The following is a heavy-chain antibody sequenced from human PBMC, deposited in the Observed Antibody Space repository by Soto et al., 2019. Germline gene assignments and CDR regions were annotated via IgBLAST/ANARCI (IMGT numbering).Heavy chain of an antibody. CDR2: IDPSDYYT. CDR3: ARLTWNRGKYYYAMDV. D-gene: IGHD1-1*01. CDR1: GYSFTIYW. V-gene: IGHV5-10-1*01. Sequence: PGESLKISCKGSGYSFTIYWISWVRQAPGKGLEWMGRIDPSDYYTNYSPSFQGHVSISADKSFNTAYLQWSSLKASDTAMYYCARLTWNRGKYYYAMDVWGQGTTVTVSS. J-gene: IGHJ6*02.